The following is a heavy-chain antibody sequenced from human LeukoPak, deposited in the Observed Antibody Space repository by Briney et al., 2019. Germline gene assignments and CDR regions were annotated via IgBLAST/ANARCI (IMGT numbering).Heavy chain of an antibody. CDR2: IYTSGTT. CDR1: GGSISSYY. J-gene: IGHJ6*03. D-gene: IGHD3-22*01. V-gene: IGHV4-4*07. Sequence: SETLSLTCTVSGGSISSYYWSWIRQPAGKGLEWIGRIYTSGTTNYNPSLKSRVTMSADTSKNQFSLKLSSVTAADTAVYYCARAPSRDYDSRYYYYMDVWGKGTTVTVSS. CDR3: ARAPSRDYDSRYYYYMDV.